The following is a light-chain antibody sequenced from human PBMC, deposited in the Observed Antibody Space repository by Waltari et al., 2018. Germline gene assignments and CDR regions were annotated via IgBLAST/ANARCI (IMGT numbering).Light chain of an antibody. CDR3: SSITSSITFV. J-gene: IGLJ1*01. CDR2: EVS. V-gene: IGLV2-18*02. CDR1: SGDVGSYYR. Sequence: QSALTHPPSVSGSPGPSVTISCPGTSGDVGSYYRVSWYQQPPGTAPKLIIYEVSNRPAGVPDRFSGSKSGNTASLTISRLQAEDEADYYCSSITSSITFVFGTGTTVTVL.